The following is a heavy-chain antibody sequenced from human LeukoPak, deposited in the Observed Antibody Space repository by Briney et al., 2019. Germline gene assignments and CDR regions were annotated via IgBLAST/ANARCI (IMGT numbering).Heavy chain of an antibody. Sequence: ASVKVSCKASGYTFTGYYMRWVRQAPGQGLEWMGWINPNSGGTNYAQKFQGRVTMTRDTSISTAYMELSRLRSDDTAVYYCASLLWFGEIRFDPWGQGTLVTVSS. D-gene: IGHD3-10*01. CDR2: INPNSGGT. CDR3: ASLLWFGEIRFDP. V-gene: IGHV1-2*02. J-gene: IGHJ5*02. CDR1: GYTFTGYY.